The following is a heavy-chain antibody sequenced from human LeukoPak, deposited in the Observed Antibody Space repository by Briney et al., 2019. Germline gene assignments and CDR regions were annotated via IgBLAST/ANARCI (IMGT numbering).Heavy chain of an antibody. CDR2: IIPIFGTA. D-gene: IGHD3-22*01. V-gene: IGHV1-69*13. J-gene: IGHJ4*02. CDR1: GGTFSSYA. Sequence: ASVKVSCKASGGTFSSYAISWVRQAPGQGLEWMGGIIPIFGTANYAQKFQGRVTITADESTSTAYMELSSLRSEDTAVYYCARGGWYYDSSGYPCDYWGQGTLVTVSS. CDR3: ARGGWYYDSSGYPCDY.